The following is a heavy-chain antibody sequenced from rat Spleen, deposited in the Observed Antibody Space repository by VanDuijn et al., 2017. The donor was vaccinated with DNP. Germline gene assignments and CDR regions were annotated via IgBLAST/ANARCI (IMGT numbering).Heavy chain of an antibody. Sequence: EVQLVESGGGPVQPGRSLKVSCVASGFIFSDYWMTWIRQAPGKGLEWVASITKTGDSTYYSDSVKGRFSISRDNAKSTLYLQMDSLRSEDTATYYGARHEGTDPYWYFDFWGPGTMVTVSS. D-gene: IGHD1-6*01. V-gene: IGHV5-31*01. CDR1: GFIFSDYW. J-gene: IGHJ1*01. CDR2: ITKTGDST. CDR3: ARHEGTDPYWYFDF.